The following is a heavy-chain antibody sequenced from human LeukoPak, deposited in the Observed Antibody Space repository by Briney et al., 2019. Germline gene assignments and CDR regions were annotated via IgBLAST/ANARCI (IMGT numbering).Heavy chain of an antibody. V-gene: IGHV4-4*07. CDR2: LHASGGA. CDR3: AREVTGPPTYYYYYLDV. J-gene: IGHJ6*03. D-gene: IGHD2-8*02. Sequence: SETLSLTCNVSADSFSSYFWSWIRQPAGKGLEWIGRLHASGGASYNPSLKSRVTMSLDTSRNQLYLKLMSVTAADSVVYYCAREVTGPPTYYYYYLDVWGKGATVTVSS. CDR1: ADSFSSYF.